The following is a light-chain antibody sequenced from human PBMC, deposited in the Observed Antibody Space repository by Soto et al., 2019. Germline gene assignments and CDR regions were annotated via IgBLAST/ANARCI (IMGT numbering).Light chain of an antibody. CDR1: QSLSSNY. CDR3: HQCDSSPLT. V-gene: IGKV3-20*01. J-gene: IGKJ1*01. Sequence: EIVLTQSPGTLSLSPGERATLSCRASQSLSSNYLAWYQQKPGQAPRLLIYGASNRATGIPDRFSGSGSGTDFTLTISRLEPEDFAVFYCHQCDSSPLTFGQGTKVEIK. CDR2: GAS.